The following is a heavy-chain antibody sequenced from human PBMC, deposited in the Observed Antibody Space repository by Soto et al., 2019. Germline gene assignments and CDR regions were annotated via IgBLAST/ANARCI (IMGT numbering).Heavy chain of an antibody. J-gene: IGHJ4*02. CDR2: ISGSGGST. CDR1: GFTFSSYA. V-gene: IGHV3-23*01. Sequence: GGSLRLSCAASGFTFSSYAMSWVRQAPGKGLEWVSAISGSGGSTYYADSVKGRFTISRDNSKNTLYLQMNSLRAEDTAVYYCAKDNYYDSSGYYSYFGYWGQGTLVTVSS. CDR3: AKDNYYDSSGYYSYFGY. D-gene: IGHD3-22*01.